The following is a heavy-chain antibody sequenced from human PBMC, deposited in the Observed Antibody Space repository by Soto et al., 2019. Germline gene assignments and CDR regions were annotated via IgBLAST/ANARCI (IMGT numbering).Heavy chain of an antibody. V-gene: IGHV1-2*02. J-gene: IGHJ3*02. Sequence: ASVKVSCKPSGYTFTGFYIHWVRQAPGQGLEWMGWINPNSGGTSYAQKFQGRVTMTRDTSISTAYLDLSRLRYDDTAVYYCARDPFEYYDSSGYYGDAFDIWGQGTMVTVSS. D-gene: IGHD3-22*01. CDR2: INPNSGGT. CDR1: GYTFTGFY. CDR3: ARDPFEYYDSSGYYGDAFDI.